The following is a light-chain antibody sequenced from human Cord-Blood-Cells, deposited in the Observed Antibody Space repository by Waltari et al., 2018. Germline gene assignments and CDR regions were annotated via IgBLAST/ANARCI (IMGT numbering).Light chain of an antibody. Sequence: DIVMTQSPDSLSASLGERATINCKSSPSVLYSSNKKNYLAWYQQKPEQPPKLLTYWASTRESGVADRSRGSGSGTDFTLTISSLQAEGVPVYCCQKYYSAPYTFGQGTKLEIK. CDR2: WAS. CDR1: PSVLYSSNKKNY. CDR3: QKYYSAPYT. V-gene: IGKV4-1*01. J-gene: IGKJ2*01.